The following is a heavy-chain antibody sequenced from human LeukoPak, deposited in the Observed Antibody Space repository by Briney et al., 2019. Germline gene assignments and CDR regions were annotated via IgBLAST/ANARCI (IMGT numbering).Heavy chain of an antibody. V-gene: IGHV4-61*02. CDR1: GGSISSGSYY. CDR3: ARVGVAVAYFDY. D-gene: IGHD6-19*01. Sequence: PSETLSLTCTVSGGSISSGSYYWRWIRQPAGKGLEWIGRIYTSGSTNYNPSLKSRVTISVDTSKNQFSLKLSSVTAADTAVYYCARVGVAVAYFDYWGQGTLVTVSS. CDR2: IYTSGST. J-gene: IGHJ4*02.